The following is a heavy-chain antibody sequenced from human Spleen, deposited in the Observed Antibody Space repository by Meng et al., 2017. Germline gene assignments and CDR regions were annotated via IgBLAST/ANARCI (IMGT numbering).Heavy chain of an antibody. CDR2: MNPNSGNT. CDR1: GYTFTSYD. V-gene: IGHV1-8*01. J-gene: IGHJ4*02. D-gene: IGHD3-10*01. CDR3: ARGEITMVRGVIVY. Sequence: ASVKVSCKASGYTFTSYDINWVRQATGQGLEWMGWMNPNSGNTGYAQKFQGRVTMTRDTSISTAYMELSRLRSDDTAVYYCARGEITMVRGVIVYWGQGTLVTVSS.